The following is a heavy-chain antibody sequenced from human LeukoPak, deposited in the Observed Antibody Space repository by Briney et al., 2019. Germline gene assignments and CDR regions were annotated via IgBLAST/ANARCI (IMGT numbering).Heavy chain of an antibody. D-gene: IGHD3-10*01. CDR3: ATEYGVFAFDI. V-gene: IGHV3-15*01. CDR1: GFTFSDAW. J-gene: IGHJ3*02. Sequence: GGSLRLSCAASGFTFSDAWLSWVRQAPGKGLEWVGRIKRKTAGGTIDYAAPVKGRFTISRDDSKNTLYLQMNSLKTEDTAVYYCATEYGVFAFDIWGQGTMVTVSS. CDR2: IKRKTAGGTI.